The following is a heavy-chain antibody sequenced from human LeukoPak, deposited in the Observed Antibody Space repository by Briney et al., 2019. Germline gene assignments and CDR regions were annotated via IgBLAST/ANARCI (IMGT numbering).Heavy chain of an antibody. V-gene: IGHV1-2*02. D-gene: IGHD5-24*01. J-gene: IGHJ5*02. Sequence: ASVKVSCKASGYTFTGYYMHWVRQAPGQGLEWMGWINPNSGGTNYAQKFRGRLTMTRDLSTTTDYMELSSLRLEDTAVYYCARDNSLEDMAWWFDPWGQGTLVIVSS. CDR1: GYTFTGYY. CDR3: ARDNSLEDMAWWFDP. CDR2: INPNSGGT.